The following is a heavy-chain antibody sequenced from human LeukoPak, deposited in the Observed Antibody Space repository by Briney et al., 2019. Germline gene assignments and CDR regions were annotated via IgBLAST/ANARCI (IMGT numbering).Heavy chain of an antibody. CDR1: GGSISSYY. V-gene: IGHV4-59*01. J-gene: IGHJ5*02. CDR2: IYYSGST. CDR3: ARDRGGRGYDLRWFDP. Sequence: SETLSLTCTVSGGSISSYYWSWIRQPPGKGLEWIGYIYYSGSTNYNPSLKSRVTISVDTSKNQFSLKPSSVTAADTAVYYCARDRGGRGYDLRWFDPWGQGTLVTVSS. D-gene: IGHD5-12*01.